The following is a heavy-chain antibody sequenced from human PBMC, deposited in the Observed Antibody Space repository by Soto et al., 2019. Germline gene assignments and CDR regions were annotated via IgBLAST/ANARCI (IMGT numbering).Heavy chain of an antibody. V-gene: IGHV4-39*01. CDR1: GGSISSSSYY. D-gene: IGHD3-10*01. CDR2: IYYSGST. CDR3: ARHTTVLLWFGELIGWFDP. J-gene: IGHJ5*02. Sequence: SETLSLTCTVSGGSISSSSYYWGWIRQPPGKGLEWIGSIYYSGSTYYNPSLKSRVTISVDTSKNQFSLKLSSVTAADTAVYYCARHTTVLLWFGELIGWFDPWGQGTLVTVSS.